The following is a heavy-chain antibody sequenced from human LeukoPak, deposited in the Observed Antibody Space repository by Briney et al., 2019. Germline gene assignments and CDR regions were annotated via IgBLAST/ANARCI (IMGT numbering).Heavy chain of an antibody. CDR1: GGSISSGSYY. Sequence: SQTLSLTCTVSGGSISSGSYYWSWIRQPAGKGLEWIGRIYTSGSTNYNPSLKSRVTISVDTSKNQFSLKLSSVTAADTAVYYCARDREYCSSTSCYTGRDAFDIWGQGTMVTVSS. D-gene: IGHD2-2*02. J-gene: IGHJ3*02. CDR3: ARDREYCSSTSCYTGRDAFDI. V-gene: IGHV4-61*02. CDR2: IYTSGST.